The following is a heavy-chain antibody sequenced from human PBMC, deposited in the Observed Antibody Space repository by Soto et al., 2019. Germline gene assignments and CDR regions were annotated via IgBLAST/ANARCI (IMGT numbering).Heavy chain of an antibody. CDR1: GFTFSTYA. CDR3: ARVSWREKYGMDV. V-gene: IGHV3-23*01. CDR2: ISGGGGST. Sequence: HPGGSLRLSCAASGFTFSTYAMNWVRQAPGKGLEWVSAISGGGGSTYYADSVKGRVTISRDNSKNTLYLQMNSLRAEDTAVYYCARVSWREKYGMDVWGQGTTVTVSS. J-gene: IGHJ6*02.